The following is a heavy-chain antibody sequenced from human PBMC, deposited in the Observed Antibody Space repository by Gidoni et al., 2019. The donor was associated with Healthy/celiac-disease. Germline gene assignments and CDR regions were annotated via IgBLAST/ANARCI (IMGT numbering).Heavy chain of an antibody. V-gene: IGHV4-31*03. CDR2: IYYSGST. CDR3: ARAYYYDSSGYYDDAFDI. J-gene: IGHJ3*02. CDR1: GGSISSGCYY. D-gene: IGHD3-22*01. Sequence: QVQLQESGPGLVKPSQTLSLTCTVSGGSISSGCYYWSWIRQHPGKGLEWIGYIYYSGSTYYNPSLKSRVTISVDTSKNQFSLKLSSVTAADTAVYYCARAYYYDSSGYYDDAFDIWGQGTMVTVSS.